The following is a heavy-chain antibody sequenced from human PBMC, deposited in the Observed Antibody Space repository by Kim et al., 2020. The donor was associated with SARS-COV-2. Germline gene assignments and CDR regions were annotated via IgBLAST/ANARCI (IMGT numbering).Heavy chain of an antibody. CDR3: ARGPVGERKVFEY. J-gene: IGHJ4*02. CDR1: GDSVSSNTAV. CDR2: TYYRSNWYY. D-gene: IGHD2-21*01. Sequence: SQTLSLTCAISGDSVSSNTAVWNWLRQSPSRGLEWLGRTYYRSNWYYDYAFSVKSRISINPDTAENHFALHLNSVTPEDTGVYYCARGPVGERKVFEYWGQGIPVSVSS. V-gene: IGHV6-1*01.